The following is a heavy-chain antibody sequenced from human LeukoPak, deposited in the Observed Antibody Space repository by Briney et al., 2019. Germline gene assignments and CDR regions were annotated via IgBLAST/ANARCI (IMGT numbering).Heavy chain of an antibody. CDR1: GFTFSSYA. V-gene: IGHV3-23*01. D-gene: IGHD3-10*01. CDR3: AKASVLLWFGELSGDY. Sequence: GGSLRLSCAASGFTFSSYAMSWVRQAPGKGLEWVSAISGSGGSTYYADSVKGRFTISRDNSKNTLYLQMNSLRAEDTAVYYCAKASVLLWFGELSGDYWGQGTPVTVSS. J-gene: IGHJ4*02. CDR2: ISGSGGST.